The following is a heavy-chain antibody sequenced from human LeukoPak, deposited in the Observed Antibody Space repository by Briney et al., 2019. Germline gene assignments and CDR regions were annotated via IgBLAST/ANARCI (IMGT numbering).Heavy chain of an antibody. V-gene: IGHV4-61*02. CDR1: GDSISSGDYY. J-gene: IGHJ4*02. D-gene: IGHD7-27*01. CDR3: VRGSWGSDFDC. CDR2: IYPSGST. Sequence: SETLSLTCSVSGDSISSGDYYWGWIRQPAGKGLEWIGRIYPSGSTQYSPSLKSRVTISIDTSRSQISLKLISVTAADTAVYYCVRGSWGSDFDCWGQGTLVTVSS.